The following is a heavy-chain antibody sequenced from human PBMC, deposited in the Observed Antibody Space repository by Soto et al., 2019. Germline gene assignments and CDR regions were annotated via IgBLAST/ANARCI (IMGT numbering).Heavy chain of an antibody. CDR1: GGSISGYY. D-gene: IGHD1-1*01. CDR2: IYYSGSS. CDR3: ARHSNEYRKSLDY. V-gene: IGHV4-59*08. Sequence: QLQLQESGPGLVKPSETLSLTCTVSGGSISGYYWSWIRQPPGKGLEWIAYIYYSGSSNSNPSLKSRDTISVDTSKNQFSLKLSSVTAADTAVYYCARHSNEYRKSLDYWGQGTLVTVSS. J-gene: IGHJ4*02.